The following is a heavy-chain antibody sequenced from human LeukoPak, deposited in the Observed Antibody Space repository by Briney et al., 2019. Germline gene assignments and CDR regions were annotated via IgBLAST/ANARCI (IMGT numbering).Heavy chain of an antibody. CDR3: ARGPYYCGHLFDY. V-gene: IGHV3-48*02. Sequence: GGSLRLSCAASGFSFSTYRMNWVRQAPGKGLEWVPYISSSSSLIYYADSVKGRFTISRDNAKNSLYLQMNSLRDEDSAVYYCARGPYYCGHLFDYWGQGTLVRASS. D-gene: IGHD3-10*01. CDR1: GFSFSTYR. J-gene: IGHJ4*02. CDR2: ISSSSSLI.